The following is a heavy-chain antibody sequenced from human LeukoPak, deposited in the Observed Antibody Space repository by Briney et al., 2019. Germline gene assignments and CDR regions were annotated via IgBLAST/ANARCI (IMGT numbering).Heavy chain of an antibody. V-gene: IGHV1-2*02. CDR3: ARDTGIAAPHGPDY. Sequence: ASVTVSCKASGYTFTGYYMHWVRQAPGQGLEWVGWINPNSGGTNYAQKFQGRVTMTRDTSISTAYMELSRLRSDDTAVYYCARDTGIAAPHGPDYWGQGTLVTVSS. CDR1: GYTFTGYY. CDR2: INPNSGGT. D-gene: IGHD6-13*01. J-gene: IGHJ4*02.